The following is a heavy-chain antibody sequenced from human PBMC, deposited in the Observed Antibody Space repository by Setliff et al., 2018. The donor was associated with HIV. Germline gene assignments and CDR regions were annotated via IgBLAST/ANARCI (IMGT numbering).Heavy chain of an antibody. CDR1: GYSISSSYW. V-gene: IGHV4-28*01. CDR2: IYKGGST. J-gene: IGHJ2*01. D-gene: IGHD3-10*01. Sequence: SETLSLTCVVSGYSISSSYWWGWIRQPPGKGLEWIGWIGYIYKGGSTDYNPSLKSRVTMSEDTSKNQFSLKLRSVTAVDTAVYYCARSALWFWEADWYFDLWGRGTLVTVSS. CDR3: ARSALWFWEADWYFDL.